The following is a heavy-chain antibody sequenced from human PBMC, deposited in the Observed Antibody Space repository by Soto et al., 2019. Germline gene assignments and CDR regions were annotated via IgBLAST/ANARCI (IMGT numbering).Heavy chain of an antibody. CDR2: IFDSGTT. CDR1: GASLSSVGYY. V-gene: IGHV4-31*11. D-gene: IGHD1-1*01. CDR3: ARGWQRGTGTDDY. J-gene: IGHJ4*02. Sequence: QVQLQESGPGLVKPSQTLSLTCAVSGASLSSVGYYWHWIRQHPGKGLEWLGYIFDSGTTYYRPSLKSRLAISADTSNNQFSLRLTSVTAADTAVYYCARGWQRGTGTDDYWGQGTLVTVSS.